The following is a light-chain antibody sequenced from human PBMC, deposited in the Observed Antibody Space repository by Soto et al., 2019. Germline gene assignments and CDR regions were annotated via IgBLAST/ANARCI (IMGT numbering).Light chain of an antibody. V-gene: IGKV3-20*01. CDR3: HQFGSSRLT. CDR2: GTS. J-gene: IGKJ1*01. Sequence: ENVLTQSPGTLSLSPGERATLSCRASQSIGSSYLAWYQQKPGHAPRLIIYGTSSRATGIPDRFSGSGSGTDFTLTISRLEPEDFAVYYCHQFGSSRLTFGQGTKVEIK. CDR1: QSIGSSY.